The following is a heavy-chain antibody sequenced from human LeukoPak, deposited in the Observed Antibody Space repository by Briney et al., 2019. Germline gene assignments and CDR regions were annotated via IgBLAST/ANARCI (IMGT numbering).Heavy chain of an antibody. CDR2: IYPGDSDT. CDR3: ARQSTKGELRFLV. Sequence: GESLKISCKGSGYIFTSYWIGWVRQMPGKGLEWMGIIYPGDSDTKYSPSFQGQVTISADKSTSTAYLQWSSLKASDTAIYYCARQSTKGELRFLVWGQGTTVIVSS. V-gene: IGHV5-51*01. CDR1: GYIFTSYW. J-gene: IGHJ6*02. D-gene: IGHD3-3*01.